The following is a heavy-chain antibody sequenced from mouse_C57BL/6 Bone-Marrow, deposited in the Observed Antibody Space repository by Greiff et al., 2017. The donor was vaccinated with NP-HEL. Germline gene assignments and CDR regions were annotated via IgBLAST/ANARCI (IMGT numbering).Heavy chain of an antibody. CDR2: IDPSDSYT. CDR3: ARPRDWYYFAY. CDR1: GYTFTSYW. V-gene: IGHV1-50*01. D-gene: IGHD3-3*01. Sequence: VQLQQPGAELVKPGASVKLSCKASGYTFTSYWMQWVKQRPGQGLEWIGEIDPSDSYTNYNQKLKGKATLTVDTSSSTAYMQLISLTSEDSAVYYCARPRDWYYFAYWGQGTTLTVSS. J-gene: IGHJ2*01.